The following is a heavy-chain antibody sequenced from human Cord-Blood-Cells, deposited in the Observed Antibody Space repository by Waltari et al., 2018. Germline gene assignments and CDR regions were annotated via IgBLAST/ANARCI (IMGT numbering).Heavy chain of an antibody. CDR3: ARGPTIFGVVIMGFDY. V-gene: IGHV4-34*01. CDR2: INHSGST. Sequence: QVQLQQWGAGLLKPSETLSLTCAVYGGSFSGYYWSWSRPPPGKGLEWIGVINHSGSTNYNPSLKSRVTISVDTSKNQFSLKLSSVTAADTAVYYCARGPTIFGVVIMGFDYWGQGTLVTVSS. J-gene: IGHJ4*02. D-gene: IGHD3-3*01. CDR1: GGSFSGYY.